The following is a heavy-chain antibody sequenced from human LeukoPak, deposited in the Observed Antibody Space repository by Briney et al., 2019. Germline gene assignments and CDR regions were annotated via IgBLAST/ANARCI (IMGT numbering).Heavy chain of an antibody. D-gene: IGHD3-10*01. Sequence: GGSLRLSCAASGFTFSNYAMSWVRQAPGKGLEWVAGINNDGRSTYYADSVKGRFTISRDNSKNTLYLQMNSLRADDSAVYFCAKGREWLFSYFDFWGQGTLVTVSS. CDR3: AKGREWLFSYFDF. CDR1: GFTFSNYA. J-gene: IGHJ4*02. CDR2: INNDGRST. V-gene: IGHV3-23*01.